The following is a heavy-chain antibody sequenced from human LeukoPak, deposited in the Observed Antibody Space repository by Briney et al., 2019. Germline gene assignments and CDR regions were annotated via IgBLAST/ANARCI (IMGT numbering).Heavy chain of an antibody. Sequence: GGSLRLSCAASGFTFSDYYMSWIRQAPVKGLEWVSYISSSGSTIYYADSVKGRFTISRDNAKNSLYLQMNSLRAEDTAVYYCARVLLRFLEWLLSREDYFDYWGQGTLVTVSS. V-gene: IGHV3-11*01. J-gene: IGHJ4*02. CDR3: ARVLLRFLEWLLSREDYFDY. CDR2: ISSSGSTI. CDR1: GFTFSDYY. D-gene: IGHD3-3*01.